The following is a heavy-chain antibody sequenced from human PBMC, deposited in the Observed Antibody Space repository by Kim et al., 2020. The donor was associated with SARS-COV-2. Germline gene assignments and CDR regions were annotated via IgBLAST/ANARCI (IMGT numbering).Heavy chain of an antibody. J-gene: IGHJ4*02. CDR1: GFTFDDYA. V-gene: IGHV3-9*01. CDR2: ISWNSGSI. Sequence: GGSLRLSCAASGFTFDDYAMHWVRQAPGKGLEWVSGISWNSGSIGYADSVKGRFTISRDNAKNSLYLQMNSLRAEDTALYYCAKEYCSSTSCHYFDYWGQGTLVTVSS. D-gene: IGHD2-2*01. CDR3: AKEYCSSTSCHYFDY.